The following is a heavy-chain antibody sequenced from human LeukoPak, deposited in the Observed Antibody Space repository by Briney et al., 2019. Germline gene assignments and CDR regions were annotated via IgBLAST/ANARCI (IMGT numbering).Heavy chain of an antibody. CDR3: AKTPTSPAHGYPFDS. D-gene: IGHD3-22*01. Sequence: SVKVSCKASGGSFSSYTINWVRQAPGQGLEWMGGINPIFETTNYAQKFQGRVTITADPSASTAYMELSSLRSEDTAVFYCAKTPTSPAHGYPFDSWGQETLVTVSS. J-gene: IGHJ4*02. V-gene: IGHV1-69*13. CDR1: GGSFSSYT. CDR2: INPIFETT.